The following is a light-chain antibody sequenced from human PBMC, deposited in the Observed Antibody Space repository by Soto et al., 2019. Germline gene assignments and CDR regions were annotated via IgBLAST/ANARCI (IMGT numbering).Light chain of an antibody. CDR1: QSVGSN. V-gene: IGKV3-15*01. Sequence: EIVMTQSPATLSVSPGERATLSCRASQSVGSNLAWYQQKPGQAPRLLIYGASTRATGIPARFSGRWSGTDFTLTISSLQSDDFAFYYCQQYNNCPSFGQGTKVEIK. CDR2: GAS. J-gene: IGKJ1*01. CDR3: QQYNNCPS.